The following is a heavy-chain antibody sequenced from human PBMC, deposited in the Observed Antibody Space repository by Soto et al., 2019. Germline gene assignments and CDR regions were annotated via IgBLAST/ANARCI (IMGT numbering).Heavy chain of an antibody. CDR1: GGSISSYY. CDR2: IYYSGST. D-gene: IGHD3-9*01. CDR3: ARTLTGHAHYYYYYYMDV. Sequence: QVQLQESGPGLVKPSETLSLICTVSGGSISSYYWSWIRQPPGKGLEWIGYIYYSGSTNYIPSLKSRVTIPVDTSKNQFSLKLSSVTAADTAVYYCARTLTGHAHYYYYYYMDVWGKWTTVTVSS. J-gene: IGHJ6*03. V-gene: IGHV4-59*01.